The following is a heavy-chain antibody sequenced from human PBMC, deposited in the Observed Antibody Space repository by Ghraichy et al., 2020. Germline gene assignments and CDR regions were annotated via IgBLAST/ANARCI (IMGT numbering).Heavy chain of an antibody. V-gene: IGHV4-59*01. CDR2: IYYSGST. CDR1: GGSISSYY. Sequence: SETLSLTCTVSGGSISSYYWSWIRQPPGKGLEWIGYIYYSGSTNYNPSLKSRVTISVDTSKNQFSLKLSSVTAADTAVYYCARDVWDDILTGYYVPNDAFDIWGQGTMFTVSS. J-gene: IGHJ3*02. D-gene: IGHD3-9*01. CDR3: ARDVWDDILTGYYVPNDAFDI.